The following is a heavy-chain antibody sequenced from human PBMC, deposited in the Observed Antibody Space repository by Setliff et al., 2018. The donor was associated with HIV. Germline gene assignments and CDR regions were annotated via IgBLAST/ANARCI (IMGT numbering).Heavy chain of an antibody. J-gene: IGHJ4*02. Sequence: ASVKVSCKVSGYTLTELSMHWVRQAPGKGLEWMGGFDPEDGETIYAQKFQGRVTMTEDTSTDTAYMELSSLRSEDTAVYYCATWEIAVAGTGFDYWGQGTPVTVSS. V-gene: IGHV1-24*01. CDR1: GYTLTELS. CDR2: FDPEDGET. CDR3: ATWEIAVAGTGFDY. D-gene: IGHD6-19*01.